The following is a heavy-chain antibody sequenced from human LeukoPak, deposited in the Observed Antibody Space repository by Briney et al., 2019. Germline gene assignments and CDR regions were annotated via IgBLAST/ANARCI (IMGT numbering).Heavy chain of an antibody. CDR3: AKGLPISGYYLTDFPLDY. Sequence: PGGSLRLSCAASGFTFSNYAMAWVRQAPGKGLEWVSGVSGSGRITYYADSVKGRFTISRDNSKNTLYLQMNSLRAEDTAVYYCAKGLPISGYYLTDFPLDYWGQGTLVTVSS. CDR2: VSGSGRIT. V-gene: IGHV3-23*01. J-gene: IGHJ4*02. D-gene: IGHD3-22*01. CDR1: GFTFSNYA.